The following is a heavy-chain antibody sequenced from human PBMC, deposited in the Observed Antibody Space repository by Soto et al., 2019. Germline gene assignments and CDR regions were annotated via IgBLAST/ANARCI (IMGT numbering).Heavy chain of an antibody. CDR3: AKDLRRNHPVTAIPGY. V-gene: IGHV3-23*01. D-gene: IGHD2-21*02. Sequence: PGGSLRLSCAASGFTFISYAMSWVRQAPGKGLEWVSAISGSGGSTYYADSVKGRFTISRDNSKNTLYLQMNSLRAEDTAVYYCAKDLRRNHPVTAIPGYWGQGTLVTVSS. J-gene: IGHJ4*02. CDR1: GFTFISYA. CDR2: ISGSGGST.